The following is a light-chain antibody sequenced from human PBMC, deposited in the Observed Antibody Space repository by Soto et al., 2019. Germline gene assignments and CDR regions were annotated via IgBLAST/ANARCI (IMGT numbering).Light chain of an antibody. CDR3: QQSYSTPVT. CDR1: QSISSY. J-gene: IGKJ1*01. Sequence: DIQMTQSPSSLSASVGDRVTITCRASQSISSYLNWYQQKPGKAPKLLIYAASSLQSGVPSRFSGSRSGTDFTLTISSLQPEDFATYYCQQSYSTPVTFGQGTKVDIK. CDR2: AAS. V-gene: IGKV1-39*01.